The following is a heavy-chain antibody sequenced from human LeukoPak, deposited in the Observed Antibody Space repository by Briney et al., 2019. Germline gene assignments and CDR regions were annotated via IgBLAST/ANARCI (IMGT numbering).Heavy chain of an antibody. V-gene: IGHV1-69*06. CDR2: IIPIFGTA. J-gene: IGHJ4*02. Sequence: SVKVSCKASGGTFSSYAISWVRQAPGQGLEWMGGIIPIFGTANYAQKSQGRVTITADKSTSTAYMELSSLRSEDTAVYYCARVTYCSSTSCYVLDYWGQGTLVTVSS. CDR3: ARVTYCSSTSCYVLDY. CDR1: GGTFSSYA. D-gene: IGHD2-2*01.